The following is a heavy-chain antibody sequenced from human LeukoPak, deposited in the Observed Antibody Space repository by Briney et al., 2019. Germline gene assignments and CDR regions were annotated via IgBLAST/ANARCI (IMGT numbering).Heavy chain of an antibody. V-gene: IGHV3-7*01. CDR2: IKQDGSEK. CDR1: GFTFSSHW. Sequence: GGSLRLSCADSGFTFSSHWVSWVRQAPGKGLEWVANIKQDGSEKYYVDSVKGRFTISRDNAKNSLFLQMNSLRAEDTAVYYCARSTDTYSNYGSRYFQHWGQGTLVTVSS. J-gene: IGHJ1*01. D-gene: IGHD4-11*01. CDR3: ARSTDTYSNYGSRYFQH.